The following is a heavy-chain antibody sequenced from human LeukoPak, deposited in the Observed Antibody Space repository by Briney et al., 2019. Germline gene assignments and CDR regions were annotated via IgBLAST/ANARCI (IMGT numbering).Heavy chain of an antibody. CDR1: GFTFSSYS. V-gene: IGHV3-21*04. CDR2: ISSSSSYI. Sequence: GGSLRLSCAASGFTFSSYSMNWVRRAPGKGLEWVSSISSSSSYIYYADSVKGRFTISRDTSKNMVFLQMNSLRVEDTAVYYCARGIDYWGRGTLVTVSS. J-gene: IGHJ4*02. CDR3: ARGIDY.